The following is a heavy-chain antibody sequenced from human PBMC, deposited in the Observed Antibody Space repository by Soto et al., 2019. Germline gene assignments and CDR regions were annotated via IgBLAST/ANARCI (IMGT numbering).Heavy chain of an antibody. Sequence: QVQLVQSGAEVKKPGASVKVSCKASGYTFTSYGISWVRQAPGQGLEWMGRISAYNGNTNYAQRRQGRVPXPXDXXTSTAYRELRSLRSDDTAVYYCARVVGALGHWFDPWGQGTLVTVSS. CDR1: GYTFTSYG. CDR3: ARVVGALGHWFDP. V-gene: IGHV1-18*01. D-gene: IGHD1-26*01. J-gene: IGHJ5*02. CDR2: ISAYNGNT.